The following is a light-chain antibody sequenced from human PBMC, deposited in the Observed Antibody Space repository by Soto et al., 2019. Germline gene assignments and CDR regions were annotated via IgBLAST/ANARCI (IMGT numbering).Light chain of an antibody. J-gene: IGLJ2*01. V-gene: IGLV2-14*01. CDR1: SSDVGAYNY. Sequence: QSALTQPASVSGSPGQSITISCTGTSSDVGAYNYVSWYQQRPGKAPQLMIYEVSNRPSGISIRFSGSKSGNTASLTISGLQAEDEADYYCNSYTSSSTVVFGGGTKVTVL. CDR2: EVS. CDR3: NSYTSSSTVV.